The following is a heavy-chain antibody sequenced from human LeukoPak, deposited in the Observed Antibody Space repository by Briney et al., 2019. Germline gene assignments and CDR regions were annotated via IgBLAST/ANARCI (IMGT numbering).Heavy chain of an antibody. CDR3: ARRITGTTSDSFDY. CDR2: ISYTGST. D-gene: IGHD1-20*01. J-gene: IGHJ4*02. Sequence: SETLSLTCTVSGGSISSNTFYWGWIRQPPEKGLEWIGSISYTGSTFYNPSLKSRVIISVDTSKNQFSLKVNSVTAADTAVYYCARRITGTTSDSFDYWGQGTLVTVSS. CDR1: GGSISSNTFY. V-gene: IGHV4-39*01.